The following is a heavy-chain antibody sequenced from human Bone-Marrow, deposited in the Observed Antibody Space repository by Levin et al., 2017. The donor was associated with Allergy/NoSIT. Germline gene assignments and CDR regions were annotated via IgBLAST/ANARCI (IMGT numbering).Heavy chain of an antibody. D-gene: IGHD2-8*02. CDR1: GFTFSTYS. CDR3: ARGRKGYCTGGVCRTYYYDY. V-gene: IGHV3-21*01. Sequence: GGSLRLSCAASGFTFSTYSITWVRRAPGKGLEWVSSISSSGTSIYYADSLKGRFTISRDNAKNSVFLQMNSLRAEDTAFYYCARGRKGYCTGGVCRTYYYDYWGRGTLVTVSS. CDR2: ISSSGTSI. J-gene: IGHJ4*02.